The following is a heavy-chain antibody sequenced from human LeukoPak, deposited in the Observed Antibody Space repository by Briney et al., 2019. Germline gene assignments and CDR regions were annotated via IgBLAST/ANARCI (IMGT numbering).Heavy chain of an antibody. CDR1: GGTFSSYA. J-gene: IGHJ4*02. D-gene: IGHD3-22*01. CDR3: ARFGSSYYDSSGYFMSFDY. V-gene: IGHV1-69*01. CDR2: IIPIFGTA. Sequence: SVKVSCKASGGTFSSYAISWVRQAPGQGLEWMGGIIPIFGTANYAQKFQGRVTITADESTSTAYMELSSLRSEDTAVYYCARFGSSYYDSSGYFMSFDYWGQGTLVTVSS.